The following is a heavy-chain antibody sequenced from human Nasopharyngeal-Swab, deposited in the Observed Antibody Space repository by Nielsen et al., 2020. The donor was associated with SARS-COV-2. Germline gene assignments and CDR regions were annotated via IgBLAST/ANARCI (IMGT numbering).Heavy chain of an antibody. V-gene: IGHV3-30-3*01. J-gene: IGHJ4*02. CDR2: ISYDGSNK. CDR3: ARGRYCSSTSCPHYFDY. CDR1: GFTFSSYA. Sequence: GESLKISCAASGFTFSSYAMHWVRQAPGKGLEWVAVISYDGSNKYYADSVKGRFTISRDNSKNTLYLQMNSLRAEDTAVYYCARGRYCSSTSCPHYFDYWGQGTLVTVSS. D-gene: IGHD2-2*01.